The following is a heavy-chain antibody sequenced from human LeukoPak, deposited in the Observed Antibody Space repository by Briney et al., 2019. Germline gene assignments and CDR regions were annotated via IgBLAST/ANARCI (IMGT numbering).Heavy chain of an antibody. Sequence: GESLKISWKASGYTFTSYWIGWVRQLPGKGLEWMGNIDPSDSETRYTPSFQGLVTISVDKSRSTTYLQWNSLKASDTAMYYCARQTAMGRSGDYWGQGALVTVSS. CDR3: ARQTAMGRSGDY. V-gene: IGHV5-51*01. CDR1: GYTFTSYW. J-gene: IGHJ4*02. D-gene: IGHD5-18*01. CDR2: IDPSDSET.